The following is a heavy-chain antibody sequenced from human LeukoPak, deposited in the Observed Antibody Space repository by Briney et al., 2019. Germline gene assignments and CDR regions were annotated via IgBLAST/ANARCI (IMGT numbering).Heavy chain of an antibody. CDR2: LYTSGST. CDR1: GGSISSGSYY. J-gene: IGHJ6*03. Sequence: PSETLSLTCTVSGGSISSGSYYWSWIRQPPGKGLEWIWRLYTSGSTNYNPSLNSRVTISVDTSKNQFSLRLSSVTAADTAVYYCARDAGYYDILTGYPMAYMDVWGRGITVTISS. V-gene: IGHV4-61*02. CDR3: ARDAGYYDILTGYPMAYMDV. D-gene: IGHD3-9*01.